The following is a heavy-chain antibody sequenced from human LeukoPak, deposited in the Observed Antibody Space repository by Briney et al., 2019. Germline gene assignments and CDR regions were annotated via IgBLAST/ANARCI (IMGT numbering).Heavy chain of an antibody. CDR3: ARHHYSSGLRDY. CDR1: GGSISSYY. V-gene: IGHV4-59*08. J-gene: IGHJ4*02. CDR2: IYYSGST. D-gene: IGHD6-19*01. Sequence: NTSETLSLTCTVSGGSISSYYWSWIRQPPGKGLEWIGYIYYSGSTNYNPSLKSRVTISVDTSKNQFSLKLSSVTAADTAVYYCARHHYSSGLRDYWGQGTLVTVSS.